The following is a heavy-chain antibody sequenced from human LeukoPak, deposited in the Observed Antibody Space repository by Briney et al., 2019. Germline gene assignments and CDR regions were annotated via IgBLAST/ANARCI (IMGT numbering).Heavy chain of an antibody. V-gene: IGHV3-48*03. CDR3: ARGRTYGLGGDY. Sequence: PGGSLRLSCAASGFTFSSYEMNWVRQAPGKGLEWVSYISSSGSTIHYADSVKGRFTISRDSAKNSLYLQMNSLRDEDTAVYYCARGRTYGLGGDYWGQGTQVTVSS. J-gene: IGHJ4*02. CDR2: ISSSGSTI. D-gene: IGHD3-10*01. CDR1: GFTFSSYE.